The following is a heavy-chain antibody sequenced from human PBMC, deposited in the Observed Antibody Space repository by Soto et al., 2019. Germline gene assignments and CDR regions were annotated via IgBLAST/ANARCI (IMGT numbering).Heavy chain of an antibody. CDR3: VRRYGGNSGDY. CDR1: GVSISSGGYY. J-gene: IGHJ4*02. Sequence: QVQLQESGPELVKPSQTLSLTCTVSGVSISSGGYYWSWIRQHPGKGLEWIGYIYYSGSTYSNPSLKKRVTISVDTSKNQSSLKLSSVTAADTAVYYCVRRYGGNSGDYWGKGTLVTVSS. CDR2: IYYSGST. V-gene: IGHV4-31*03. D-gene: IGHD2-21*02.